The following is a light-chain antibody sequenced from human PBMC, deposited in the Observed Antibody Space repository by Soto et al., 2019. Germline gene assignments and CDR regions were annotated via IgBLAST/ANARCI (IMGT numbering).Light chain of an antibody. J-gene: IGKJ1*01. Sequence: DLQMTPSPSSQSDSAGDRVTIPFRASQSISSYLNWYQQKPGKAPNLLIYATSILQNGVPARFSGSGSGTDFTLTITSLQPEDFATYYCLQSYSIPAFGQGTKVDIK. CDR1: QSISSY. V-gene: IGKV1-39*01. CDR3: LQSYSIPA. CDR2: ATS.